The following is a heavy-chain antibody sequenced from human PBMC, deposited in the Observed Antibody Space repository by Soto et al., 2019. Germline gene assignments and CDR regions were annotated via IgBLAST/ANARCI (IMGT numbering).Heavy chain of an antibody. CDR2: IYYSGST. D-gene: IGHD1-26*01. CDR3: ARGSGNYYYGMDV. V-gene: IGHV4-61*01. CDR1: GGSVSSGSYY. Sequence: SETLSLTCTVSGGSVSSGSYYWSWIRQPPGKGLEWIGYIYYSGSTNYNPSLKSRVAISVDTSKNQFSLKLSSVTAADTAVYYCARGSGNYYYGMDVWGQGTTVTVSS. J-gene: IGHJ6*02.